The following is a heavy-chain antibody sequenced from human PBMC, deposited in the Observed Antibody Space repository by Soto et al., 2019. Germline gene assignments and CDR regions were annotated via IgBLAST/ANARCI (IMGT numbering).Heavy chain of an antibody. CDR1: GFTFSSYS. Sequence: GGSLRLSCAASGFTFSSYSMNWVRQAPGKGLEWVSSISSSSSYIYYADSVKGRFTISRDNAKNSLYLQMNSLRAEDTAVYYCARPDEKYDFWSGYYTPDYMDVWGKGTTVTVSS. CDR2: ISSSSSYI. V-gene: IGHV3-21*01. J-gene: IGHJ6*03. CDR3: ARPDEKYDFWSGYYTPDYMDV. D-gene: IGHD3-3*01.